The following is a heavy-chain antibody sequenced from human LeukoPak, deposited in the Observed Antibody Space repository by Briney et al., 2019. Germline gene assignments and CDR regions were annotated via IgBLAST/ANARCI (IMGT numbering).Heavy chain of an antibody. Sequence: PGESLKISCKGSGHTFTSNWIGWVRQMPGKGLEWMGSIFPGNSDTRYSPSFQGQVIMSVDKAISTAFLQWSSLKASDSAMYYCAREGSSSYAHWGQGTLVTVSS. CDR2: IFPGNSDT. CDR3: AREGSSSYAH. D-gene: IGHD1-26*01. CDR1: GHTFTSNW. V-gene: IGHV5-51*01. J-gene: IGHJ4*02.